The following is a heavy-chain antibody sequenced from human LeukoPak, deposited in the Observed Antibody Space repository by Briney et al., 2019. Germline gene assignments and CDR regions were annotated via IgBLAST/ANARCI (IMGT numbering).Heavy chain of an antibody. CDR3: ARARGYYYDSSGYQESDY. D-gene: IGHD3-22*01. CDR1: GYTFTSYG. J-gene: IGHJ4*02. Sequence: ASVKVSCTASGYTFTSYGISWVRQAPGQGLEWMGWISAYNGNTNYAQKLQGRVTMTTDTSTSTAYMELRSLRSDDTAVYYCARARGYYYDSSGYQESDYWGQGTLVTVSS. CDR2: ISAYNGNT. V-gene: IGHV1-18*01.